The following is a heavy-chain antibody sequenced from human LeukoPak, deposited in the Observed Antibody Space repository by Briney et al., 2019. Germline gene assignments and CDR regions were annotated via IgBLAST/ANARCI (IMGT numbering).Heavy chain of an antibody. Sequence: GRSLRLSCAASGFTFSSYGMHWVRQAPGKGLEWVAVISYDGSNKYYADSVKGRFTISRDNSKNTLYLQMNSLRAEDTAVYYCAKDWVIAVEVGNRDDYWGQGTLVTVSS. CDR1: GFTFSSYG. V-gene: IGHV3-30*18. CDR3: AKDWVIAVEVGNRDDY. J-gene: IGHJ4*02. CDR2: ISYDGSNK. D-gene: IGHD6-19*01.